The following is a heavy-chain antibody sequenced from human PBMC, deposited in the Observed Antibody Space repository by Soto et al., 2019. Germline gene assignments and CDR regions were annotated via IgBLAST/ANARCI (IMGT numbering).Heavy chain of an antibody. CDR2: INPNSGGT. CDR3: ARDSRHDSSGYYYDY. J-gene: IGHJ4*02. V-gene: IGHV1-2*04. Sequence: QVQLVQSGAEVKKPGASVKVSCKASGYTFTGYYMHWVRQAPGQGLEWMGWINPNSGGTNYAQKFQGWVTMTRDTSISTAYMELSRLRSDDTAVYYCARDSRHDSSGYYYDYWGQGTLVTVSS. D-gene: IGHD3-22*01. CDR1: GYTFTGYY.